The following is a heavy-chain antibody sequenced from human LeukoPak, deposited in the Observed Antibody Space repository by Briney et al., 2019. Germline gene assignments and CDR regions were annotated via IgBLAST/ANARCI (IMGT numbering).Heavy chain of an antibody. Sequence: GGSLRLSCAASGFSFSSYAMNWVRQAPGKGLEWVSLISDSGSTTYYADSVKGRFTISRDNSKNTLYLQMNSLRPEDTALYYCAKIWFEHYLDYWGQGTLVTVSS. J-gene: IGHJ4*02. V-gene: IGHV3-23*01. D-gene: IGHD3-10*01. CDR2: ISDSGSTT. CDR3: AKIWFEHYLDY. CDR1: GFSFSSYA.